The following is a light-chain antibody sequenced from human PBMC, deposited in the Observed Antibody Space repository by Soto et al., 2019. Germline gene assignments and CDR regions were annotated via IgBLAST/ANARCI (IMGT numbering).Light chain of an antibody. Sequence: DIVMTQSPDSLAVSLGETATINCKSSQSVLYSSNNKNYLAWYQQKPGQPPKLLMYWASTRESGVPDRCSGSGSGTDFTLTISSLQAEDVAVYYCQQYYSTPHTFGGGTKVEIK. CDR2: WAS. CDR1: QSVLYSSNNKNY. V-gene: IGKV4-1*01. J-gene: IGKJ4*01. CDR3: QQYYSTPHT.